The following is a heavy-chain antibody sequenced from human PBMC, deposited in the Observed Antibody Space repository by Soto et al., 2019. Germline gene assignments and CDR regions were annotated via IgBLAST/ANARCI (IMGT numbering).Heavy chain of an antibody. Sequence: PSETLSLTCTVSGGSIRNVYWSWIRQAPGKGLEWIGFIFHSGNAKYNPSLKSRVTISVDTSKNQFSLSLDSVIAADTAVYFCARAHAPTLPFDYWGQGTLVTV. V-gene: IGHV4-59*01. J-gene: IGHJ4*01. CDR1: GGSIRNVY. CDR3: ARAHAPTLPFDY. CDR2: IFHSGNA. D-gene: IGHD2-15*01.